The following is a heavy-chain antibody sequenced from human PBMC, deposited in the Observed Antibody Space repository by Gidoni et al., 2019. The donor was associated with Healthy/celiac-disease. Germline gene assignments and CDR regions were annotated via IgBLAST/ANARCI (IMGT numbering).Heavy chain of an antibody. CDR2: INPSGGST. D-gene: IGHD3-22*01. CDR1: GYIFTSYY. Sequence: QVQLVQSGAEVNTPGPSVTVSCKASGYIFTSYYMHWVLQAPGQGLEWMGIINPSGGSTSYAQKFQGRVTMTRDTSTSTVYMELSSLRSEDTAVYYCAREDAPNYDRSLFDPWGQGTLVTVSS. CDR3: AREDAPNYDRSLFDP. V-gene: IGHV1-46*01. J-gene: IGHJ5*02.